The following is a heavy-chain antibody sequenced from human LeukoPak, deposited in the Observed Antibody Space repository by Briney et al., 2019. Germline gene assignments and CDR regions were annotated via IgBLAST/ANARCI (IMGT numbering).Heavy chain of an antibody. Sequence: TGGSLRLSCAASGFTFSSYWMHWVRHAPGKGLVWVSRINSDGSDTRYADSVKGRFTISRDNAKNTLYLQMNTLRPEDTAVYYCARDVKYSPDYWGQGTLVTVSS. CDR1: GFTFSSYW. D-gene: IGHD6-6*01. CDR3: ARDVKYSPDY. CDR2: INSDGSDT. J-gene: IGHJ4*02. V-gene: IGHV3-74*01.